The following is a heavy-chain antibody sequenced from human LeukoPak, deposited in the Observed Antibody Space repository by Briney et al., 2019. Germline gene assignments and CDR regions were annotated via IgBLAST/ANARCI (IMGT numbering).Heavy chain of an antibody. V-gene: IGHV3-7*01. J-gene: IGHJ4*02. CDR3: ARDQGYCSSTSCYAHYFDF. D-gene: IGHD2-2*01. CDR2: IKEDGSEQ. CDR1: GFTFSNYW. Sequence: GGSLRLSCAASGFTFSNYWMRWVRQAPGKGLEWVANIKEDGSEQHYEDSVKGRFTISRDNAKNSLYLQMNSLRVEDTAVYYCARDQGYCSSTSCYAHYFDFWGQGTLVTVSS.